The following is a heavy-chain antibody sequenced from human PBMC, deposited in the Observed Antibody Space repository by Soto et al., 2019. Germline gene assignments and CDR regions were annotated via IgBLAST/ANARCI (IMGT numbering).Heavy chain of an antibody. CDR1: GFTFSSYA. CDR3: ARGHDILTGYEFSYYFDY. D-gene: IGHD3-9*01. Sequence: LSLTCAASGFTFSSYAMHWVRQAPGKGLEWVAVISYDGSNKYYADSVKGRFTISRDNSKNTLYLQMNSLRAEDTAVYYCARGHDILTGYEFSYYFDYWGQGTLVTVSS. CDR2: ISYDGSNK. V-gene: IGHV3-30-3*01. J-gene: IGHJ4*02.